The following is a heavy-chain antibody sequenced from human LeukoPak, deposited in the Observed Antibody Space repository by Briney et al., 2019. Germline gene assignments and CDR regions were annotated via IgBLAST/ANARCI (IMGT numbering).Heavy chain of an antibody. CDR1: GGSIGSYF. CDR2: LYNSGRT. CDR3: ARGLEDSGWQPFYFDS. Sequence: SETLSLTCTVSGGSIGSYFWTWIRQPPGKGLEWIGYLYNSGRTKYNPSLKSRVTISVDTSKNHFSLRLSSVTAADTGVYYCARGLEDSGWQPFYFDSWGQGSLVTVSS. J-gene: IGHJ4*02. D-gene: IGHD6-19*01. V-gene: IGHV4-59*01.